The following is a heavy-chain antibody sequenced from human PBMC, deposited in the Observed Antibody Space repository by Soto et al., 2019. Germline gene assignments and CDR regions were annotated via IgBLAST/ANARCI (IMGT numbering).Heavy chain of an antibody. CDR1: GYGFTSYW. V-gene: IGHV5-51*01. D-gene: IGHD2-15*01. CDR3: ARXXHXVVVVAATVYYYYYMDV. CDR2: IYPFYSDT. Sequence: GESLKISCKGSGYGFTSYWIFWVRQMPVKGLEFMGIIYPFYSDTRYSPSFQGHVTISSYNSISTSYLQLISLKASYTAMYYCARXXHXVVVVAATVYYYYYMDVWGKGTPVTVSS. J-gene: IGHJ6*03.